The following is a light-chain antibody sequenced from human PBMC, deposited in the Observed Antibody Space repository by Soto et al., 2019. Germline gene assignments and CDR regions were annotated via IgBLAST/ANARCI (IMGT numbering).Light chain of an antibody. Sequence: QSVLTQPASVSGSPGQSITISCTGTSSDVGNYNLVSWYQQHPGKAPKLMIYEDSKRPSGVSNRFSGSKSGNTASLTISGLQAEDEADYYCCSYAASSAYVLGTGTKVTVL. CDR1: SSDVGNYNL. CDR3: CSYAASSAYV. V-gene: IGLV2-23*01. J-gene: IGLJ1*01. CDR2: EDS.